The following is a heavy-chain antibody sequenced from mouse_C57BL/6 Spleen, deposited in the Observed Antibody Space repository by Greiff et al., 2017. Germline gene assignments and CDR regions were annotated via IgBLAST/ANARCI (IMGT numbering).Heavy chain of an antibody. J-gene: IGHJ2*01. CDR2: IYPSDSET. Sequence: QVQLQQPGAELVRPGSSVKLSCKASGYTFTSYWMDWVKQRPGQGLEWIGNIYPSDSETHYNQKFKDKATLTVDKSSSTAYMQLSSLTSEDSAVYYCAREDYYGSSYDYFDYWGQGTTLTVSS. D-gene: IGHD1-1*01. CDR3: AREDYYGSSYDYFDY. CDR1: GYTFTSYW. V-gene: IGHV1-61*01.